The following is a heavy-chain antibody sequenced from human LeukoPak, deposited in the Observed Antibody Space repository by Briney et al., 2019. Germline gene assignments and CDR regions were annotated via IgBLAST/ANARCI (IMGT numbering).Heavy chain of an antibody. Sequence: SETLSLTCAVYGGSFSGYYWSWIRQPPGKGLEWIGEINHSGSTNYNPSLKSRVTISIDTPKMQFSLKLSSVTAADTAVYYCARFVAVAAPRFDFWGQGTLVTVSS. D-gene: IGHD6-19*01. CDR1: GGSFSGYY. V-gene: IGHV4-34*01. J-gene: IGHJ4*02. CDR3: ARFVAVAAPRFDF. CDR2: INHSGST.